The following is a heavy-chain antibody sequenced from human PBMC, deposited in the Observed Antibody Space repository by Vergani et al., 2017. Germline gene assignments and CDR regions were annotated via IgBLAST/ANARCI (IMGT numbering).Heavy chain of an antibody. Sequence: QVQLVQSGAEMKKPGSSVKVSCKASGGTFSSYAISWVRQAPGQGLEWMGGIIPIFGTANYAQKFQGRVTITADESTSTAYMELGSLRSEATAVYYCARLPPVAAPTPEYPGMDGWGQRTTVTLS. D-gene: IGHD2-15*01. CDR2: IIPIFGTA. J-gene: IGHJ6*02. CDR1: GGTFSSYA. V-gene: IGHV1-69*01. CDR3: ARLPPVAAPTPEYPGMDG.